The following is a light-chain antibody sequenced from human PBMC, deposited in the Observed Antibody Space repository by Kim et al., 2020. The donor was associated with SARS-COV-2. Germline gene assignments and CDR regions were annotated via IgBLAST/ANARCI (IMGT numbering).Light chain of an antibody. CDR3: CSSGDTRILF. J-gene: IGLJ2*01. Sequence: SALTQPASVSGSPGQAITISCTGISRDAGSHKFVSWYQQHPGKAPKLIIYEGTKRPSGVSGRFSGSKSGDTASLIISGLQPEDEADYHCCSSGDTRILFFGGGTRLPS. CDR2: EGT. V-gene: IGLV2-23*01. CDR1: SRDAGSHKF.